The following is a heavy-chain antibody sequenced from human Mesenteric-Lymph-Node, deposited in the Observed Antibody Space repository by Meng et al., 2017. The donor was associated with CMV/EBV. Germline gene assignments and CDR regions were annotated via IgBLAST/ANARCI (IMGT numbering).Heavy chain of an antibody. CDR2: INHSGST. Sequence: VWFDQWGAGTLNPSETLSVTCAGYSGSFSGDYGNGIRQSPEQGLEWIGEINHSGSTTYNPSFTSRIIISVDTSTNQISLNMSSVTAADTAVYYCARGSSYDILTGYFDYWGQGALVTVSS. V-gene: IGHV4-34*01. D-gene: IGHD3-9*01. CDR3: ARGSSYDILTGYFDY. CDR1: SGSFSGDY. J-gene: IGHJ4*02.